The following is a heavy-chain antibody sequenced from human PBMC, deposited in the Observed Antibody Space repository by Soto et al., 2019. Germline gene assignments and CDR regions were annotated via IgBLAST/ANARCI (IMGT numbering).Heavy chain of an antibody. Sequence: GGSLRLSCAASGFTVSSNYMSWVRQAPGKGLEWVSVIYSGGSTYYADSVKGRFTISRDNSKNTLYLQMNSLRAEDTAVYYCAIDIVATFNDAFDIWGQGTMVTVSS. D-gene: IGHD5-12*01. J-gene: IGHJ3*02. CDR1: GFTVSSNY. V-gene: IGHV3-53*01. CDR3: AIDIVATFNDAFDI. CDR2: IYSGGST.